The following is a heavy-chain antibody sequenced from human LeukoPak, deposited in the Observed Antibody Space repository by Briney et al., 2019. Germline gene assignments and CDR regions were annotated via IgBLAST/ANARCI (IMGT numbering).Heavy chain of an antibody. CDR3: ARAISYDFWSGYYATPPNWFDP. V-gene: IGHV3-7*01. CDR2: IKQDGSEK. CDR1: GFTFSSYW. D-gene: IGHD3-3*01. J-gene: IGHJ5*02. Sequence: PGGPLRLSCAASGFTFSSYWMSWVRQAPGKGLEWVANIKQDGSEKYYVDSVKGRFTISRDNAKNSLYLQMNSLRAEDTAVYCCARAISYDFWSGYYATPPNWFDPWGQGTLVTVSS.